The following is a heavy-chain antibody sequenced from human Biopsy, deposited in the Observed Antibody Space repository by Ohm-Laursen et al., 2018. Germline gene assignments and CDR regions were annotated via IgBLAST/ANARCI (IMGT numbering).Heavy chain of an antibody. CDR1: GYTFTDYR. Sequence: SSAKVSCKPSGYTFTDYRLYWVRPAPGQGLDLMGWIDPNTGDTDYPQKFQGRVTMTSDTSIDTAYVELSSLTSGDTAAYYCALGEPFDYWGQGTLVTVSS. CDR3: ALGEPFDY. V-gene: IGHV1-2*02. CDR2: IDPNTGDT. D-gene: IGHD3-16*01. J-gene: IGHJ4*02.